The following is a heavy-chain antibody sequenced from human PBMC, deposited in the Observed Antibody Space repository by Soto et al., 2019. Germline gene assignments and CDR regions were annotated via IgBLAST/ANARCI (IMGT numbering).Heavy chain of an antibody. J-gene: IGHJ6*04. Sequence: EVLLLESGGGLVQPGGSLRLSCEASGFSFSSFAMNWVRQAPGKGVEWVSAIGDSGARTYYAVSVKGRFTISRDNSRNTLYLQLNSLRAEDSAVYYCAKGVELDVWGNGTTVTVSS. CDR1: GFSFSSFA. CDR3: AKGVELDV. CDR2: IGDSGART. V-gene: IGHV3-23*01. D-gene: IGHD1-26*01.